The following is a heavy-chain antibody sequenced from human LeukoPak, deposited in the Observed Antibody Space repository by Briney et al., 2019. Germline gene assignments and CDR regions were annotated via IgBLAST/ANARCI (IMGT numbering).Heavy chain of an antibody. CDR2: IYYSGST. V-gene: IGHV4-30-4*01. D-gene: IGHD3-9*01. J-gene: IGHJ2*01. Sequence: SETLSLTCTVSGGSISSGDYYWSWIRQPPGKGLEWIGYIYYSGSTYYNPSLKSRVTISVDTSKNQFSLKLSSVTAADTAVYYCARIPYDILTGYYDPYWYFDLWGRGTLVTVSS. CDR1: GGSISSGDYY. CDR3: ARIPYDILTGYYDPYWYFDL.